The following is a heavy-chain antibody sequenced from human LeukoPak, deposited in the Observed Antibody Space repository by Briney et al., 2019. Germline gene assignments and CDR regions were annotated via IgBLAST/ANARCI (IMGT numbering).Heavy chain of an antibody. J-gene: IGHJ4*02. D-gene: IGHD3-3*01. CDR2: INHSGST. CDR1: GGSFSGYY. Sequence: PSETLSLTCAVYGGSFSGYYWSWIRQPPGKGLEWIGEINHSGSTNYNPSLKSRVTISVDTSKNQFSLKLSSVTAADTAVYYCARDIYDFWSGYYKRRRGGFDYWGQGTLVTVSS. V-gene: IGHV4-34*01. CDR3: ARDIYDFWSGYYKRRRGGFDY.